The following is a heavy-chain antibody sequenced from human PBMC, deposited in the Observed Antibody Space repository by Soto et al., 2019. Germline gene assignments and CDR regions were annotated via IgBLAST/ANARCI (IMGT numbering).Heavy chain of an antibody. Sequence: QVQVQESGPGLVKPSQTLSLKCSVSGGSIGSRDYYWSLIRQHPEKGLEWIGSIYYNGNTDYNPSLRGRPTMSLDTSMNEFSLKPTSVTAADTAVYYCARDKGGAALKGSGMDVWGQGTTVTVS. CDR3: ARDKGGAALKGSGMDV. J-gene: IGHJ6*02. CDR1: GGSIGSRDYY. D-gene: IGHD3-10*01. CDR2: IYYNGNT. V-gene: IGHV4-31*02.